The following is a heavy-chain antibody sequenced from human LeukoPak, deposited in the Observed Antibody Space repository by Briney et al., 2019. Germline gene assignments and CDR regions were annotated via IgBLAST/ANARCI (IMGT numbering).Heavy chain of an antibody. CDR1: GFTFTSYD. V-gene: IGHV1-69*13. CDR2: IIPIFGTA. Sequence: SVKVSCKASGFTFTSYDINWVRQAPGQGLEWMGGIIPIFGTANYAQKFQGRVTITADESTSTAYMELSSLRSEDTAVYYCATRGGKYSSTFDYWGQGTLVTVSS. CDR3: ATRGGKYSSTFDY. D-gene: IGHD6-13*01. J-gene: IGHJ4*02.